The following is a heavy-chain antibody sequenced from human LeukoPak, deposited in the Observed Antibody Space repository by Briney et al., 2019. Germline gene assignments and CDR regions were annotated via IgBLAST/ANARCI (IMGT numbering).Heavy chain of an antibody. CDR2: IYYSGST. J-gene: IGHJ5*02. CDR1: GGSISSYY. V-gene: IGHV4-59*08. CDR3: ARGPVLWSP. D-gene: IGHD2-21*01. Sequence: SETLSLTCTVSGGSISSYYWRWIRQPPGKGLEWIGYIYYSGSTNYNPSLKGRVTISVDTSKNQFSLKLRSVTAADTAVYYCARGPVLWSPWGQGTLVTVSS.